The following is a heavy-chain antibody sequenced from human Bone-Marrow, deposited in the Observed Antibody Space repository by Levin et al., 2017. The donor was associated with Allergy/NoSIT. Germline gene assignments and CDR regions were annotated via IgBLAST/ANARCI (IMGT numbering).Heavy chain of an antibody. J-gene: IGHJ4*01. CDR2: IGSSVTYI. CDR1: GFSFSRYA. V-gene: IGHV3-21*06. Sequence: RSGGSLRLSCAASGFSFSRYAMNWVRQAPGKGLEWVASIGSSVTYIYYADSMKGRISISRDNAKNSLFLQMNSLTVEDTAVYYCARARSSGWYGSELDYWGQGTLVTVSS. D-gene: IGHD6-19*01. CDR3: ARARSSGWYGSELDY.